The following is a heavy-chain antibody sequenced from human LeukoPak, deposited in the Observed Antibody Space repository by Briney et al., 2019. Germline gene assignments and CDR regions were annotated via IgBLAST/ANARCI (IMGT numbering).Heavy chain of an antibody. J-gene: IGHJ5*02. CDR1: GYTFTSYA. Sequence: ASVKVSCKASGYTFTSYAMHWVRQAPGQRLEWMGWINAGNGNTKYSQKFQGRVTITRDTSASTAYMELSSLRSEDTAVYYCARTGPHSSSCYVPSGSWGQGTLVTVSS. CDR3: ARTGPHSSSCYVPSGS. D-gene: IGHD6-13*01. CDR2: INAGNGNT. V-gene: IGHV1-3*01.